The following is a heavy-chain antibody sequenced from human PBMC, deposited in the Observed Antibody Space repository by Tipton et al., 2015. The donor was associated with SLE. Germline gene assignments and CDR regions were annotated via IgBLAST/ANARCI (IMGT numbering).Heavy chain of an antibody. V-gene: IGHV4-34*01. D-gene: IGHD1-26*01. CDR2: INHSGST. J-gene: IGHJ4*02. CDR1: GGSFSGYS. Sequence: TLSLTCAVYGGSFSGYSWSWIRQPPGKGLEWIGEINHSGSTNYNPSLKSRVTISVDTSKNQFSLKLSAVTAADTAVYYCAREGGSYTAFDYWGQGTLVTVSS. CDR3: AREGGSYTAFDY.